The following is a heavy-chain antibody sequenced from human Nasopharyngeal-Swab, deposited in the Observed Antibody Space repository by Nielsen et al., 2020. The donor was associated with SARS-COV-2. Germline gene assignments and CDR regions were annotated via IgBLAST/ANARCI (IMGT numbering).Heavy chain of an antibody. CDR1: GFTFRSYA. Sequence: GGSLRLSCAASGFTFRSYAISWVRQAPGKGLEWVSVISGSEYTTYYADSVKGRFTISRDNSKNTVNLQMNSLRVEDTAIYYCAKDRDSGDDSDDYYHYYGMDVWAKGPRSPSS. J-gene: IGHJ6*02. CDR2: ISGSEYTT. V-gene: IGHV3-23*01. D-gene: IGHD5-12*01. CDR3: AKDRDSGDDSDDYYHYYGMDV.